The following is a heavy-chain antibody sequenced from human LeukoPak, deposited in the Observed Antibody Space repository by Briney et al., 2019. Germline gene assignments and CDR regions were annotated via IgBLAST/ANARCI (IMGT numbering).Heavy chain of an antibody. D-gene: IGHD2-15*01. V-gene: IGHV3-15*01. CDR1: GFTFSSYW. J-gene: IGHJ2*01. CDR3: ATDAANTGFWYLDL. CDR2: IKSTPDGGTT. Sequence: PGGSLRLSCAASGFTFSSYWMSWVRQAPGKGLEWVGRIKSTPDGGTTDYAAPVNGRFTISREDSKNTVFLQMNSLKSDDSAVYFCATDAANTGFWYLDLWGRGTLVTVSS.